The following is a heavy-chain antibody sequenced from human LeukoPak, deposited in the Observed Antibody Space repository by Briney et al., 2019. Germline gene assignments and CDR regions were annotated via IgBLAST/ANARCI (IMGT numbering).Heavy chain of an antibody. Sequence: SETLCLTCTVSGVSISSYYWSWIRQPPGKGLEWIGYIFYSGNTIYNPSLRSRGTISADTSKNHFSLRLRSVTAADTAVYYCARLAAISGSDYPDDWGQGTLVTVSS. J-gene: IGHJ4*02. CDR3: ARLAAISGSDYPDD. CDR2: IFYSGNT. V-gene: IGHV4-59*08. D-gene: IGHD1-26*01. CDR1: GVSISSYY.